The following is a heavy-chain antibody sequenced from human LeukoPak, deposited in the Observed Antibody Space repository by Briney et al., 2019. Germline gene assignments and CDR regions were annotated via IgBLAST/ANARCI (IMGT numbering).Heavy chain of an antibody. D-gene: IGHD3-22*01. CDR2: ISYDGSNK. CDR1: GFTFSSYA. V-gene: IGHV3-30*04. J-gene: IGHJ4*02. Sequence: PGGSLRLSCAASGFTFSSYAMHWVRQAPGKGLEWVAVISYDGSNKYYADSVKGRFTISRDNSKNTLYLQMNSLRAEDTAVYYCARGRVYYYDSSGWIDYWGQGTLVTVSS. CDR3: ARGRVYYYDSSGWIDY.